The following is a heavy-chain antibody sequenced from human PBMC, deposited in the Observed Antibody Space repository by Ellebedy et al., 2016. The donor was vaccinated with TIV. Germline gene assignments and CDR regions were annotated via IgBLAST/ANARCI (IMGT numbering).Heavy chain of an antibody. CDR1: GGTFSSYA. CDR2: IIPIFGTA. CDR3: ARLRITIFGVPAYYYMDV. J-gene: IGHJ6*03. D-gene: IGHD3-3*01. Sequence: SVKVSCXASGGTFSSYAISWVRQAPGQGLEWMGGIIPIFGTANYAQKFQGRVTITADESTSTAYMELSSLRSEDTAVYYCARLRITIFGVPAYYYMDVWGKGTTVTVSS. V-gene: IGHV1-69*13.